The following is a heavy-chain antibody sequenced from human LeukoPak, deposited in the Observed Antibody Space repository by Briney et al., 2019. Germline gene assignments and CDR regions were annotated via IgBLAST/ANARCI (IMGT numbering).Heavy chain of an antibody. Sequence: GGSLRLSCAASGFTFSSYAMSWVRQAPGKGLEWVSAISGSGGSTYYADSVKGRSTISRDNSKNTLYLQMNSLRAEDTAVYYCAKDRRYCTNGVCYTRYFDYWGQGTLVTVSS. V-gene: IGHV3-23*01. CDR3: AKDRRYCTNGVCYTRYFDY. CDR1: GFTFSSYA. CDR2: ISGSGGST. D-gene: IGHD2-8*01. J-gene: IGHJ4*02.